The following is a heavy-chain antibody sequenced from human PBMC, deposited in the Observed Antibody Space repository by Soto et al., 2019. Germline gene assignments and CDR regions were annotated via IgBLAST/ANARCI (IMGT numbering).Heavy chain of an antibody. CDR1: GGSCSSYY. D-gene: IGHD4-17*01. CDR2: IYYSGST. J-gene: IGHJ4*02. V-gene: IGHV4-59*01. Sequence: PSETPYISCAVYGGSCSSYYWSWIRQPPGEGLEWIGSIYYSGSTNYNPSLKSRVTISIDTSKNQFSLKLSSVTAADTAVYFCARAYYGDYPYFDYWGQGTLVTVSS. CDR3: ARAYYGDYPYFDY.